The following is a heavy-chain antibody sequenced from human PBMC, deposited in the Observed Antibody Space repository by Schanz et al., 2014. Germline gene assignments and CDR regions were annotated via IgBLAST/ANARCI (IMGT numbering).Heavy chain of an antibody. J-gene: IGHJ3*02. D-gene: IGHD3-10*01. Sequence: EVQLVESGGGVVRPGGSLRLSCAASGFTFENYALTWVRQVPGKGLEWVSRINWSDGGSTGYADSVRGRFTISRDNSKNTLYLQMKSLRAEDTAVYYCAKGRFGELSAFDIWGQGTMVTVSS. CDR3: AKGRFGELSAFDI. CDR1: GFTFENYA. V-gene: IGHV3-20*04. CDR2: INWSDGGST.